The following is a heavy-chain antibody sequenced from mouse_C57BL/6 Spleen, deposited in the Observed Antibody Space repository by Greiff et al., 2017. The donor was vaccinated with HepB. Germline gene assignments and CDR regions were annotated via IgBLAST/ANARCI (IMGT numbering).Heavy chain of an antibody. V-gene: IGHV1-64*01. D-gene: IGHD2-1*01. Sequence: QVQLQQSGAELVKPGASVKLSCKASGYTFTSYWMHWVKQRPGQGLEWIGMIHPNSGSTNYNEKFKSKATLTVDKSSSTAYMQLSSLTSEDSAVYYCARIYYGNYRFDYWGQGTTLTVSS. CDR2: IHPNSGST. CDR3: ARIYYGNYRFDY. CDR1: GYTFTSYW. J-gene: IGHJ2*01.